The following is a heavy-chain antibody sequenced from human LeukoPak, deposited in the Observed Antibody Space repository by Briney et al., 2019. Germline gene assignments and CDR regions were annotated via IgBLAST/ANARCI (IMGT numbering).Heavy chain of an antibody. D-gene: IGHD1-1*01. Sequence: PGGSLRLSXAASGFSVSNYYMSWVRQAPGKGLEWVSVLYSGGTTHYADSVKGRFTISRDNSKNTLFLQMDSLRPEDTAVYYCVRGTWFDPWGQGTLVTVSS. CDR1: GFSVSNYY. CDR3: VRGTWFDP. CDR2: LYSGGTT. V-gene: IGHV3-53*01. J-gene: IGHJ5*02.